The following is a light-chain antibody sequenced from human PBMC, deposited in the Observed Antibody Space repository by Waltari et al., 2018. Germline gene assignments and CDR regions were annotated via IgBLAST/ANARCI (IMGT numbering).Light chain of an antibody. V-gene: IGKV2-30*02. J-gene: IGKJ1*01. CDR2: KVS. CDR1: QSLVHLDGDTY. CDR3: MQGTHWPRT. Sequence: DVVMAQSPLSLPVTLGQPASISCRSSQSLVHLDGDTYLSWFQQRPGQSPRRLIYKVSTRDSGAPDRFSGSGSGTNFTLKIGRVEADDVGVYYCMQGTHWPRTFGQGTRVEIK.